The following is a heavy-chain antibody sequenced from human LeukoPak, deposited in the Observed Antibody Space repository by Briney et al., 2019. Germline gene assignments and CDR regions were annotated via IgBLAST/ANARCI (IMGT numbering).Heavy chain of an antibody. CDR3: ASRLGIEDY. J-gene: IGHJ4*02. D-gene: IGHD7-27*01. V-gene: IGHV4-39*07. CDR2: INHSGST. Sequence: TSETLSLTCTVSGGSISSGGYYWSWIRQPPGKGLEWIGEINHSGSTNYNPSLKSRVTISVDTSKNQFSLKLSSVTAADTAVYYCASRLGIEDYWGQGTLVTVSS. CDR1: GGSISSGGYY.